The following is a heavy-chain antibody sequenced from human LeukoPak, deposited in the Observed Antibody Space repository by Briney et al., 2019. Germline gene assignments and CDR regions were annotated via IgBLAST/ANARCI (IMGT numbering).Heavy chain of an antibody. CDR2: ISYDGSNK. CDR3: AKETYYDILTGYFGD. J-gene: IGHJ4*02. D-gene: IGHD3-9*01. CDR1: GFTFSSYG. Sequence: GGSLRLSCAASGFTFSSYGMHWVRQAPGKGLEWVAVISYDGSNKYYADSVKGRFTISRDNSKNTLYLQMNSLRAEDTAVYYCAKETYYDILTGYFGDWGQGTLVTVSS. V-gene: IGHV3-30*18.